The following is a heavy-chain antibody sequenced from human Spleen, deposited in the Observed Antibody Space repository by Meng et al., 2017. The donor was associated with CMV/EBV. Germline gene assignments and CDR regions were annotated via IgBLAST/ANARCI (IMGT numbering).Heavy chain of an antibody. CDR2: ISYDGSNK. V-gene: IGHV3-30-3*01. J-gene: IGHJ4*02. CDR3: ARDPLLWFGESFFDY. Sequence: VARVESGGGLVPPGRSLRLSCAASGFTFSSYAMHWVRQAPGKGLEWVAVISYDGSNKYYADSVKGRFTISRDNSKNTLYLQMNSLRAEDTAVYYCARDPLLWFGESFFDYWGQGTLVTVSS. CDR1: GFTFSSYA. D-gene: IGHD3-10*01.